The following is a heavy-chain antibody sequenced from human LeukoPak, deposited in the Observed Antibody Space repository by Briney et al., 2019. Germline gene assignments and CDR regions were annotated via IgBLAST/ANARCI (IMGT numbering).Heavy chain of an antibody. Sequence: SETLSLTCAVYGGSFSGYYWGWIRQPPGKGLEWIGSIYYSGGTYYNPSLKSRVTIYVDTAKNQVSLKLSSVTAADTAVYYCATRGRARDYWGQGTLVTVSS. V-gene: IGHV4-39*01. J-gene: IGHJ4*02. CDR3: ATRGRARDY. CDR2: IYYSGGT. CDR1: GGSFSGYY. D-gene: IGHD3-10*01.